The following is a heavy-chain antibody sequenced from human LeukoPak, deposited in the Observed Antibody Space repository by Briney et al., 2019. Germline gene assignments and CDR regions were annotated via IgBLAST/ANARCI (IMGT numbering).Heavy chain of an antibody. V-gene: IGHV4-4*02. CDR1: GRSISSSNW. J-gene: IGHJ3*01. D-gene: IGHD4-17*01. CDR2: IYHSGST. Sequence: TPSETLSLTCAVSGRSISSSNWWSWVRQPPGKGLEWVGEIYHSGSTNYNPSLKSRVTISVDKSKNQFSLKLSAVAAADTAVYYCAILEQDYGDPGDAFDVWGQGTLVTVSS. CDR3: AILEQDYGDPGDAFDV.